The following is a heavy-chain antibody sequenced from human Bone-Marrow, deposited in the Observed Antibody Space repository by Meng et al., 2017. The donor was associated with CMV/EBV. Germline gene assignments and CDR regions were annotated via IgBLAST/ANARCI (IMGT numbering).Heavy chain of an antibody. V-gene: IGHV3-13*01. CDR2: IGTAGDK. Sequence: GGSLRLSCAASGFTFSRNDMHWVRQPVGKGLEWVSTIGTAGDKSYAASVKGRFTISRDNAKNSLFLQMNSLRAGDTAVYYCARGAGGGAFDIWGQGTMVTVSS. CDR3: ARGAGGGAFDI. J-gene: IGHJ3*02. D-gene: IGHD2-15*01. CDR1: GFTFSRND.